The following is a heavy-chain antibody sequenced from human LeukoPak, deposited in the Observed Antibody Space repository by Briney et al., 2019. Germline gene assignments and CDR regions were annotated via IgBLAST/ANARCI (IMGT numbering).Heavy chain of an antibody. D-gene: IGHD1-7*01. J-gene: IGHJ6*02. CDR1: GGSVSSYY. CDR3: ARDNWNYGSSMDV. Sequence: SETLSLTGTVSGGSVSSYYWSWIRQPPGKGLEWIGYIYYSGSTNYNPSLKSRVTISVDTSKNQFSLKLSSVTAADTAVYHCARDNWNYGSSMDVWGQGTTVTVSS. CDR2: IYYSGST. V-gene: IGHV4-59*02.